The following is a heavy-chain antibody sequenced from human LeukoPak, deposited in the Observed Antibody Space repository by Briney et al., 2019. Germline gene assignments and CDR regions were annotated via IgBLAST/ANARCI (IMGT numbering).Heavy chain of an antibody. CDR2: INPKSGGT. Sequence: ASVKVSCKASGYTFTGYYIHWVRQAPGQGLEWMGWINPKSGGTNYAQKFQGRVTMTRDTSTSTVYMELSSLRSEDTAVYYCARQRGGQYEDGFDIWGQGTMVTVSS. CDR3: ARQRGGQYEDGFDI. J-gene: IGHJ3*02. V-gene: IGHV1-2*02. CDR1: GYTFTGYY. D-gene: IGHD2-8*01.